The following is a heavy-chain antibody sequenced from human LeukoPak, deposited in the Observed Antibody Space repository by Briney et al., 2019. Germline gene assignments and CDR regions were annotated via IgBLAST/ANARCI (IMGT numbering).Heavy chain of an antibody. CDR2: IYHSGST. Sequence: SETLSLTCGVSGGSISTAYWWSWVRQSPGKGLEWIGEIYHSGSTNYNPSLKSRVTISVDKSTNQFSLKLTSVTAADTAVYYCARDGGYGGYLDYFDYWGQGTLVTVSS. D-gene: IGHD3-16*01. V-gene: IGHV4-4*02. CDR1: GGSISTAYW. J-gene: IGHJ4*02. CDR3: ARDGGYGGYLDYFDY.